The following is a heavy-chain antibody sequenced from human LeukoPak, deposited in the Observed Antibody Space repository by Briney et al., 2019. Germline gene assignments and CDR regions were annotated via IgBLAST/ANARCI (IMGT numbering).Heavy chain of an antibody. CDR2: ISSSSSYI. CDR3: ARDIARIQLWLPASEAFDI. CDR1: GFTFSSYS. D-gene: IGHD5-18*01. Sequence: KPGGSLRLSCAASGFTFSSYSMNWVRQAPGKGLEWVSSISSSSSYIYYADSVKGRFTISRDNAKNSLYLQMNSLRAEDTAVYYCARDIARIQLWLPASEAFDIWGQGTMVTVSS. J-gene: IGHJ3*02. V-gene: IGHV3-21*01.